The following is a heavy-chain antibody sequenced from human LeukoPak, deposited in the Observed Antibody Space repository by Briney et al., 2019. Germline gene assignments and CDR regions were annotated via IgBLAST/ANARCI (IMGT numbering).Heavy chain of an antibody. J-gene: IGHJ4*02. CDR1: GGSISSSSYY. V-gene: IGHV4-39*01. CDR3: ARRNSAGWYSSSWHHGY. D-gene: IGHD6-13*01. Sequence: PSETLSLTCTVSGGSISSSSYYWGWIRQPPGKGLEWIGTIYYSGSTYYNPSLKSRVTISVDTSKNQFSLKLSSVTAADTAVYYCARRNSAGWYSSSWHHGYWGQGTLVTVSS. CDR2: IYYSGST.